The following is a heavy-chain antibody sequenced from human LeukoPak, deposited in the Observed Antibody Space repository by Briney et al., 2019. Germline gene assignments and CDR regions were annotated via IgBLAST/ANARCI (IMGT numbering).Heavy chain of an antibody. V-gene: IGHV1-69*13. J-gene: IGHJ4*02. CDR1: GGTFSSYT. CDR2: IIPIFGTA. Sequence: SVTVSCKASGGTFSSYTISWVRQAPGQGLEWMGGIIPIFGTADYAQKFQGRVTITADESTSTAYMELSSLRSEDTAVYYCATSRDDLLTGYYFDYWGQGTLVTVSS. CDR3: ATSRDDLLTGYYFDY. D-gene: IGHD3-9*01.